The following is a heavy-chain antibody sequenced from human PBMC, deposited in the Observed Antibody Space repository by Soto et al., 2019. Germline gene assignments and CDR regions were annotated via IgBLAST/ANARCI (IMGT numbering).Heavy chain of an antibody. J-gene: IGHJ6*02. V-gene: IGHV1-8*01. CDR3: ARGSIDGDVYHYDGMDV. Sequence: QVQLVQSGAEVKKPGASVKVSCKASGYTFTSYDINWVRQATGQGLEWMGWMNPNSGNTGYAQTFQGRVTMTRNTSISTAYRERTSLRSEDTAVYYCARGSIDGDVYHYDGMDVWGQGTTVTVSS. CDR2: MNPNSGNT. D-gene: IGHD4-17*01. CDR1: GYTFTSYD.